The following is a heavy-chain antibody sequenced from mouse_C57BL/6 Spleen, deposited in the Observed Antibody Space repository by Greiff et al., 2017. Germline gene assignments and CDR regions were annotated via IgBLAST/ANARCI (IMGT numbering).Heavy chain of an antibody. J-gene: IGHJ4*01. CDR1: GFSLTSYA. CDR2: IWTGGGT. V-gene: IGHV2-9-1*01. D-gene: IGHD1-1*01. CDR3: ARSTTVVTDYAMDY. Sequence: QVQLKESGPGLVAPSQSLSITCTVSGFSLTSYAISWVRQPPGKGLEWLGVIWTGGGTNYNSALKPRPSISKDNSKSQVFLKMNSLQTDDTARYSGARSTTVVTDYAMDYWGQGTSVTVSS.